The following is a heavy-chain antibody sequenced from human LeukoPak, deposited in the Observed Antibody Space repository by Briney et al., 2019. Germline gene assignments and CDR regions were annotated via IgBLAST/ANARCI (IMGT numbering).Heavy chain of an antibody. V-gene: IGHV3-23*01. D-gene: IGHD3-10*02. J-gene: IGHJ6*04. CDR3: AELGITMIGGV. CDR1: GFTYSNYA. CDR2: ISGSGGNT. Sequence: GGSLRLSCAASGFTYSNYAMNWVRQAPGKGLEWVSSISGSGGNTHYADSVKGRFTISRDNSKNTLDLQMDSLTVEDTALYYCAELGITMIGGVWGKGTTVTISS.